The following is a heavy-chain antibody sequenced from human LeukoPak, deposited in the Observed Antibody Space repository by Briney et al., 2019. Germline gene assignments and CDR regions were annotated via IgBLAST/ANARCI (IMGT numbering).Heavy chain of an antibody. D-gene: IGHD3-22*01. Sequence: GGSLRLSCAASGFTLSSYSMNWVRQAPGKGLEWVSYISRTISYADSVKGRFTISRDNAKNSLYLQMNSLRPEDTAVYYCARDSDYAFDHWGQGTLVTVSS. CDR1: GFTLSSYS. J-gene: IGHJ4*02. CDR3: ARDSDYAFDH. CDR2: ISRTI. V-gene: IGHV3-48*01.